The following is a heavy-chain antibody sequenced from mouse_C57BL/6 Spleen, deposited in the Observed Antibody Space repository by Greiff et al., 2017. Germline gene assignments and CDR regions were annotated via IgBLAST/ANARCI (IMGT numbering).Heavy chain of an antibody. CDR1: GYTFTSYW. D-gene: IGHD1-1*01. CDR2: IHPSDSDT. V-gene: IGHV1-74*01. CDR3: AIAHGSSYGCCFYDAMDY. Sequence: QVQLQQPGAELVKPGASVKVSCKASGYTFTSYWMHWVKQRPGQGLEWIGRIHPSDSDTNYNQKFKGKATLTVDKSYSTAYMQLSSLTSEDSAVYYCAIAHGSSYGCCFYDAMDYWGQGTSVTVSA. J-gene: IGHJ4*01.